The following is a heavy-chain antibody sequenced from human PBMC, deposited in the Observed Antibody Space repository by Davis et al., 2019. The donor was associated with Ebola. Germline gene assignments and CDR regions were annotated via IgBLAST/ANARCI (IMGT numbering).Heavy chain of an antibody. CDR2: ISYDGSNK. V-gene: IGHV3-30-3*01. Sequence: PGGSLRLSCAASGFTFSDYSMHWVRQAPGKGLEWVAVISYDGSNKYYADSVKGRFTISRDNSKNTLYLQMNSLRAEDTAVYYCARDSSGWYDYYGMDVWGQGTTVTVSS. CDR1: GFTFSDYS. D-gene: IGHD6-19*01. CDR3: ARDSSGWYDYYGMDV. J-gene: IGHJ6*02.